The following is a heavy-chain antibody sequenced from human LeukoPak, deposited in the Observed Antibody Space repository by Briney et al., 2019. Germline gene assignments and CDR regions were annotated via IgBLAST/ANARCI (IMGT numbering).Heavy chain of an antibody. CDR1: EFIVSSNY. CDR2: IYSGGST. V-gene: IGHV3-53*01. Sequence: GGSLRLSCAASEFIVSSNYMSWVRQAPGKGLEWVSVIYSGGSTYYADSVKGRFTISRDNSKNTLYLQMNSLRAEDTAVYYCARNELLWFGESKGFDYWGQGALVTVSS. CDR3: ARNELLWFGESKGFDY. D-gene: IGHD3-10*01. J-gene: IGHJ4*02.